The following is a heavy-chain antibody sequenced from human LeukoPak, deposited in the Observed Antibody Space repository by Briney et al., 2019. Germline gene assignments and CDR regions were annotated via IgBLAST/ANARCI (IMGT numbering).Heavy chain of an antibody. CDR3: ARDLSYSFYFDY. Sequence: QARRSLRLSCAASGFTFSSYAMHWVRQAPGKGLEWVAVISYDGSNKYYADSVKGRFTISRDNSKNTLYLQMNSLRAEDTAVYYCARDLSYSFYFDYWGQGTLVTV. D-gene: IGHD2-15*01. CDR1: GFTFSSYA. V-gene: IGHV3-30-3*01. J-gene: IGHJ4*02. CDR2: ISYDGSNK.